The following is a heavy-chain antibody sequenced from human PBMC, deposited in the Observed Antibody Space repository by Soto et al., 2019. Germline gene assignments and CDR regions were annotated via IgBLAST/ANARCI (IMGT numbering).Heavy chain of an antibody. V-gene: IGHV3-23*01. CDR2: ISGSGDST. CDR3: ASRAVPAPLSSSMIFDY. CDR1: GFTFSAHA. J-gene: IGHJ4*02. D-gene: IGHD6-13*01. Sequence: EVQLLESGGGLVQPGRSLRLSCAASGFTFSAHALSWVRQAPGKGLEWVSAISGSGDSTYYADSVKGRFTISRDESKGGVYLQLSGLRAEDTAVYYSASRAVPAPLSSSMIFDYWGQGTLVTVSS.